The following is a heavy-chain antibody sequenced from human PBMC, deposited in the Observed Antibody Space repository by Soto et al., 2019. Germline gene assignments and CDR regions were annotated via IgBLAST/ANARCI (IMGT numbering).Heavy chain of an antibody. J-gene: IGHJ5*02. D-gene: IGHD6-13*01. CDR2: INAANGDT. CDR3: VRRHVSATGIDWFDP. CDR1: GYTFTSYG. V-gene: IGHV1-3*01. Sequence: ASVKVSCKASGYTFTSYGIHWVRQAPGQRLEWMGWINAANGDTKYSPKFQGRVTITGDTSASTAYMELSSLRSEDTAVYYCVRRHVSATGIDWFDPWGQGTLVTVS.